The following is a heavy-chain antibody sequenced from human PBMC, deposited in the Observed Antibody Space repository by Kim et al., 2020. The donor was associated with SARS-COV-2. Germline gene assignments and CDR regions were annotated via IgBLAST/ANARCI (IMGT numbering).Heavy chain of an antibody. CDR3: SRGYKYRNDAFDI. D-gene: IGHD1-1*01. J-gene: IGHJ3*02. CDR1: GFTFGDYP. CDR2: IRSKAYGGTT. Sequence: GGSLRLSCTASGFTFGDYPMSWVRQAPGKGLEWVGFIRSKAYGGTTEYAASVKGRFTISRDDSKSIAYLQMNSLKTEDTAMYYCSRGYKYRNDAFDIWGQRTMVTVSS. V-gene: IGHV3-49*04.